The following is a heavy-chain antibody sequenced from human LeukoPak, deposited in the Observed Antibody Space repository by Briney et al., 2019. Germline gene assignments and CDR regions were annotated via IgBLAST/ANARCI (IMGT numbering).Heavy chain of an antibody. CDR1: GFTFSSYA. V-gene: IGHV3-30*04. D-gene: IGHD3-22*01. Sequence: GRSLRLSCAASGFTFSSYAMHWVRQAPGKGLEWVAVISYDGSNKYYADSVKGRFTISRDNSKNTLYLQMNSLRAEDTAVYYCAKHDPRRVVITNWFDPWGQGTLVTVSS. CDR2: ISYDGSNK. J-gene: IGHJ5*02. CDR3: AKHDPRRVVITNWFDP.